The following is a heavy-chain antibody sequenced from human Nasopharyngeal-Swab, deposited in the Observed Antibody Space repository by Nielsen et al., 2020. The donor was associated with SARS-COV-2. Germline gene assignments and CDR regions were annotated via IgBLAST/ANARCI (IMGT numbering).Heavy chain of an antibody. CDR2: IIPMFNSA. D-gene: IGHD3-3*01. Sequence: WVRQAPGQGLERLGGIIPMFNSANYAPKFQGRITITADKSSSTAYMELSSLRSEDTAVYYGARDPAFDYDFWSAYYPIGHYYYMDVWGKGTTVTVSS. J-gene: IGHJ6*03. V-gene: IGHV1-69*06. CDR3: ARDPAFDYDFWSAYYPIGHYYYMDV.